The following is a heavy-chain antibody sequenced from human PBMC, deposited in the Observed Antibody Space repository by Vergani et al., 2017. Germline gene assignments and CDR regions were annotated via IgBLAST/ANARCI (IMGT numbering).Heavy chain of an antibody. CDR3: ARAASTYYYDSSAFNPFDY. J-gene: IGHJ4*02. V-gene: IGHV3-30-3*01. CDR2: ISDDGSNK. Sequence: QVQLVESGGGVVQPGRSLRLSCAASGFTFSSYAMHWVRQAPGKGLEWVAVISDDGSNKYYADSVKGRFTISRDNSKNTLYLQMNSLRAEDTAVYYCARAASTYYYDSSAFNPFDYGGQGTLVTVSS. CDR1: GFTFSSYA. D-gene: IGHD3-22*01.